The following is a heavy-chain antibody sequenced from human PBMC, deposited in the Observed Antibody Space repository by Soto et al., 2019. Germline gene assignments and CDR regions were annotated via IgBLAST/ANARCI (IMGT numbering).Heavy chain of an antibody. CDR3: ARDRTIAVAGYYYYGMDV. V-gene: IGHV3-48*02. CDR2: ISSSSSTI. Sequence: GGSLRLSCAASVFPFSSYSMNWVRQAPGKGLEWVSYISSSSSTIYYADSVKGRFTISRDNAKNSLYLQMNSLRDEDTAVYCCARDRTIAVAGYYYYGMDVWGQGTTVTVSS. D-gene: IGHD6-19*01. CDR1: VFPFSSYS. J-gene: IGHJ6*02.